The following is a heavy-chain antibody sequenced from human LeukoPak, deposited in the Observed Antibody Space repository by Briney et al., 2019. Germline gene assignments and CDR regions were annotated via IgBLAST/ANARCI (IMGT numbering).Heavy chain of an antibody. V-gene: IGHV3-11*01. CDR3: ARRAYSDYFFDS. CDR2: ISGSGDSK. CDR1: GFTFSDYY. J-gene: IGHJ4*02. Sequence: GGSLRLSCAAFGFTFSDYYMSWIRQAPGKGMEWLSYISGSGDSKFYADSVKGRFTISRDNAKNSLYLQINSLRAEDTAIYYCARRAYSDYFFDSWGQGTLVTVSS. D-gene: IGHD4-11*01.